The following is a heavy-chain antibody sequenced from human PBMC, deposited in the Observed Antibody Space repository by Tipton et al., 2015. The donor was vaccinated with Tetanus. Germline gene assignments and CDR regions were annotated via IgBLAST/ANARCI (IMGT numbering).Heavy chain of an antibody. J-gene: IGHJ4*02. D-gene: IGHD3-22*01. CDR3: ARGYYDSNGFRFDY. CDR1: GFTFSSYE. Sequence: SLRLSCAAPGFTFSSYEMNWVRQAPGKGLEWISDISGSGIIHYTDSGRFTISRDNTKNSLYLQMNSLRAEDTAVYYCARGYYDSNGFRFDYWGQGTLVTVSS. CDR2: ISGSGII. V-gene: IGHV3-48*03.